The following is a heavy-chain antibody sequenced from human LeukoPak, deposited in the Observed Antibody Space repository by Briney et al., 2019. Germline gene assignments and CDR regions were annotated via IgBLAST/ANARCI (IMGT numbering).Heavy chain of an antibody. J-gene: IGHJ4*03. CDR3: AIDGPDGYLDS. CDR1: GGSISSSSFY. CDR2: ISYSGST. V-gene: IGHV4-39*07. Sequence: SETLSLTCTVSGGSISSSSFYWGWIRQPPGKGLEWIGSISYSGSTYYNPSLKSRVTISVDTSKNQFSLKLSSVTAADTAVYFCAIDGPDGYLDSWGQGTLVTVSS. D-gene: IGHD5-24*01.